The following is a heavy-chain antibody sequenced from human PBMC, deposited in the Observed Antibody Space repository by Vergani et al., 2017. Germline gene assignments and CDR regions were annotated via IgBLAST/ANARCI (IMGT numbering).Heavy chain of an antibody. V-gene: IGHV3-7*01. CDR2: IKQDGSEK. D-gene: IGHD3-3*01. CDR3: ARVFTIFGVVNYHFDY. CDR1: GFTFSSYW. Sequence: EVQLVESGGGLVQPGGSLRLSCAASGFTFSSYWMSWVRQAPGKGLEWVANIKQDGSEKYYVDSVKGRFTISRDNAKNSLYLQMNSLRAEDTAVYYCARVFTIFGVVNYHFDYWGQGTLVTVSS. J-gene: IGHJ4*02.